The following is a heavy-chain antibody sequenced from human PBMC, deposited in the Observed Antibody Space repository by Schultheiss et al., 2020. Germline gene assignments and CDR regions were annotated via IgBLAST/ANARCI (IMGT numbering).Heavy chain of an antibody. J-gene: IGHJ3*02. V-gene: IGHV4-34*01. CDR2: IYHSGST. Sequence: SETMSLTCAVYGGSFSGYYWSWIRQPPGKGLEWIGYIYHSGSTYYNPSLKSRVTISVDTSKNQFSLKLSSVTAEDTAVYYCARGTRGVYCSSTSCYAFDIWGTGTMVTVSS. D-gene: IGHD2-2*01. CDR3: ARGTRGVYCSSTSCYAFDI. CDR1: GGSFSGYY.